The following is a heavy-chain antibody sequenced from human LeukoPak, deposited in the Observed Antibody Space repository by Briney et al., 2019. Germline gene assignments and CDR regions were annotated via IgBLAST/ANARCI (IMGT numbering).Heavy chain of an antibody. D-gene: IGHD3-16*01. CDR2: INHNGNVN. Sequence: GGSLRLSCAAPGFTFSSYWMNWARQAPGKELEWVASINHNGNVNYYVDSVKGRFTISRDNAKNSLYLQMSNLRAEDTAVYFRARGGGLDVWGQGATVTVSS. J-gene: IGHJ6*02. CDR3: ARGGGLDV. CDR1: GFTFSSYW. V-gene: IGHV3-7*03.